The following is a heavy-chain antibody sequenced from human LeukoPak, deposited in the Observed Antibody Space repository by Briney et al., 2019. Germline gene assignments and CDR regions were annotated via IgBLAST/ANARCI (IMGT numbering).Heavy chain of an antibody. Sequence: GGSLRLSCAASGFTFSDYYMSWVRQAPGKGLEWVAFIRYDGSNKYYADSVKGRFTISRDNSKNTLYLQMNSLRAEDTAVYYCAKDRGRYCSGGSCYTTHYFDYWGQGTLVTVSS. CDR3: AKDRGRYCSGGSCYTTHYFDY. V-gene: IGHV3-30*02. D-gene: IGHD2-15*01. CDR2: IRYDGSNK. CDR1: GFTFSDYY. J-gene: IGHJ4*02.